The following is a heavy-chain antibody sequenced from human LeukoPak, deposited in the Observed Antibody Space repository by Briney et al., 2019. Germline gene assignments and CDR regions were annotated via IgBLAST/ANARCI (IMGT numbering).Heavy chain of an antibody. V-gene: IGHV1-18*01. D-gene: IGHD1-1*01. J-gene: IGHJ5*02. CDR2: ISAYNGNT. Sequence: GASVKVSCKASGYTFTSYGISWVRQAPGQGLEWMGWISAYNGNTNYAQKLQGRVTMTTDTSTSTAYMELRSLRSDDTAVYYCARDPNDPNWFDPGPWGQGTLVTVSS. CDR1: GYTFTSYG. CDR3: ARDPNDPNWFDPGP.